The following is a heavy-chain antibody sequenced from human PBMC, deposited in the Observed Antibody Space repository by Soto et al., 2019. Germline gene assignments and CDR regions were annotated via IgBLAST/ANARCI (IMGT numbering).Heavy chain of an antibody. J-gene: IGHJ4*02. CDR1: EYTFTSYT. CDR2: INGGNGNT. V-gene: IGHV1-3*01. CDR3: ARELQGLYYFDY. D-gene: IGHD4-4*01. Sequence: QVQVLQSGAEVKKPGASVKVSCKPSEYTFTSYTMHWVRQAPGQRLEWMGWINGGNGNTKYSQKFQGRVTITRDTSASTAYMELSSLRSDDTAVYYCARELQGLYYFDYWGQGTLVTVSS.